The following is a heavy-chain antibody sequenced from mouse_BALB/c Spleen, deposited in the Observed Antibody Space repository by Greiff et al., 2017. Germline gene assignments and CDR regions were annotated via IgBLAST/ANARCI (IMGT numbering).Heavy chain of an antibody. CDR3: ARGGDYEGVAMDY. CDR1: GFSLTSYG. V-gene: IGHV2-9*02. CDR2: IWAGGST. J-gene: IGHJ4*01. Sequence: VHLVESGPGLVAPSQSLSITCTVSGFSLTSYGVHWVRQPPGKGLEWLGVIWAGGSTNYNSALMSRLSISKDNSKSQVFLKMNSLQTDDTAMYYGARGGDYEGVAMDYWGQGTSGTVSS. D-gene: IGHD2-13*01.